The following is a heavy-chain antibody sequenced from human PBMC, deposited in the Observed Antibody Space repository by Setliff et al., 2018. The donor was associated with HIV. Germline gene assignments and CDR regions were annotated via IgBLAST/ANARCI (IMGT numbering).Heavy chain of an antibody. V-gene: IGHV1-69*13. CDR2: IIPIFGTA. CDR3: ARGIAAVGVGGFDY. Sequence: ASVKVSCKASGGAFSSYALSWVRQAPGQGLEWMGGIIPIFGTANYAQKFQGRVTVTADESTSTAYMELSSLRSEDAAVYYWARGIAAVGVGGFDYWSQGTLVTVSS. J-gene: IGHJ4*02. D-gene: IGHD6-13*01. CDR1: GGAFSSYA.